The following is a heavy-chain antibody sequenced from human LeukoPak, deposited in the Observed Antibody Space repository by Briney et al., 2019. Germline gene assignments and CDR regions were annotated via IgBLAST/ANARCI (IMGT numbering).Heavy chain of an antibody. J-gene: IGHJ6*03. Sequence: PSETLSLTCTVSGGSISSYYWSWIRQPPGKGLEWIGYIYYSGSTNYNPSLKSRVTISVDTSKNQFSLKLSSVTAADTAVYYCARDHLGYYYYMDVWGKGTTVTVSS. CDR2: IYYSGST. D-gene: IGHD3-10*01. CDR3: ARDHLGYYYYMDV. CDR1: GGSISSYY. V-gene: IGHV4-59*01.